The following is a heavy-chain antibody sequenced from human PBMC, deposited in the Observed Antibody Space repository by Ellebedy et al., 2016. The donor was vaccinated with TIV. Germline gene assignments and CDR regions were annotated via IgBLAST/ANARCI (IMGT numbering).Heavy chain of an antibody. D-gene: IGHD3-10*01. CDR1: GGSFSGYY. Sequence: SETLSLTXAVYGGSFSGYYWSWIRRPPGKGLEWIGEINPSGGTKYNPSLKSRVTISVDTSKNQFSLRLTSVTAADTAIYYCARRYFGSGSDNWFDPWGQGTLVTVSS. CDR3: ARRYFGSGSDNWFDP. CDR2: INPSGGT. V-gene: IGHV4-34*01. J-gene: IGHJ5*02.